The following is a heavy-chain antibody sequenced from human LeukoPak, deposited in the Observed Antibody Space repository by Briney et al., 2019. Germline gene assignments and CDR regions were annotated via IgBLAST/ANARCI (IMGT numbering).Heavy chain of an antibody. CDR1: GFTFSSYA. CDR3: AKYYYGSGSYYNVKLYNWFDP. D-gene: IGHD3-10*01. CDR2: ISGSGGST. J-gene: IGHJ5*02. Sequence: GGSLRLSCAASGFTFSSYAMSWVRQAPGKGLEWVSAISGSGGSTYYADSVKGRFTISRDNSKNTLYLQMNSLKAEDTAVYYCAKYYYGSGSYYNVKLYNWFDPWGQGTLVTVSS. V-gene: IGHV3-23*01.